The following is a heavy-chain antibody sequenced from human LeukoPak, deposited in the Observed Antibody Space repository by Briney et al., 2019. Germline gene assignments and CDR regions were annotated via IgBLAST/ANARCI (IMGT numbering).Heavy chain of an antibody. J-gene: IGHJ3*02. CDR2: IYYSGST. CDR1: GGSISSYY. V-gene: IGHV4-59*12. D-gene: IGHD3-9*01. Sequence: SETLSLTCTVSGGSISSYYWSWIRQPPGKGLEWIGYIYYSGSTNYNPSLKSRVTMSVDTSKNQFSLKLSSVTAADTAVYYCARDHLVGFADAFDIWGQGTMVTVSS. CDR3: ARDHLVGFADAFDI.